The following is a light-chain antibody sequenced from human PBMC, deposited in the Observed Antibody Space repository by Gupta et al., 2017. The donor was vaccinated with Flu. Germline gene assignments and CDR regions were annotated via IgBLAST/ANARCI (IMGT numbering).Light chain of an antibody. CDR2: AAS. Sequence: PASLSASVGDRVTITCRASQSISSYLNWYQQKPGTAPKLLIYAASSLQSGVPSRFSGSGSGTDFTLTISSLQPEDFATYYCQQSYGTPLTFGQGTKLAIK. CDR3: QQSYGTPLT. V-gene: IGKV1-39*01. J-gene: IGKJ2*01. CDR1: QSISSY.